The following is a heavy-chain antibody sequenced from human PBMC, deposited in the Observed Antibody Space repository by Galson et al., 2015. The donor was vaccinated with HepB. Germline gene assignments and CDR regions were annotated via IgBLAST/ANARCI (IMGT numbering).Heavy chain of an antibody. Sequence: PALVKPTQTLTLTCTFSGFSLSTSGVGVGWIRQPPGKALEWLALIYWDDDKRYSPSLKSRLTITKDTSENQVVLTMTNMDPVDTATYYCAHSRPRAAAGTRPFDYWGQGTLVTVSS. D-gene: IGHD6-13*01. CDR3: AHSRPRAAAGTRPFDY. V-gene: IGHV2-5*02. CDR2: IYWDDDK. J-gene: IGHJ4*02. CDR1: GFSLSTSGVG.